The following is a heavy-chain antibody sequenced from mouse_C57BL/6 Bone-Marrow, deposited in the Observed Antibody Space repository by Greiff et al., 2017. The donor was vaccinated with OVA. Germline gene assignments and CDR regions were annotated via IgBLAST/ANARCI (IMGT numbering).Heavy chain of an antibody. CDR3: TSPIYYYGSSPFAY. J-gene: IGHJ3*01. V-gene: IGHV5-9-1*02. CDR1: GFTFSSYA. D-gene: IGHD1-1*01. CDR2: ISSGGDYI. Sequence: EVQLVESGEGLVKPGGSLKLSCAASGFTFSSYAMSWVRQTPEKRLEWVAYISSGGDYIYYADTVKGRFTISRDNARNTLYLQMSSLKSEDTAIYYCTSPIYYYGSSPFAYWGQGTLVTVSA.